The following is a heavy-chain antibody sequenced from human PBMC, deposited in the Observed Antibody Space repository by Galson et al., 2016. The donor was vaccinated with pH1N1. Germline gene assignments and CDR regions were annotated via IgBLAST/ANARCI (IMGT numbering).Heavy chain of an antibody. CDR2: VYYSGSL. J-gene: IGHJ4*02. CDR1: GGSISTSYYH. D-gene: IGHD3-3*01. CDR3: ARYYDYWTTYYFDY. Sequence: ETLSLTCTVSGGSISTSYYHWAWIRQAPGVGLEWIGSVYYSGSLYYNPSLKSRVTISVYTSKNQFSLKVKSVTAADTAKYYCARYYDYWTTYYFDYWGQGTLVTDSS. V-gene: IGHV4-39*07.